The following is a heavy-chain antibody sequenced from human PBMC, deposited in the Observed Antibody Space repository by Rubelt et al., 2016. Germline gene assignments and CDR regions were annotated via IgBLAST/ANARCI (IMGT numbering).Heavy chain of an antibody. J-gene: IGHJ6*02. CDR3: ASVVPGSYYYYGMDV. D-gene: IGHD1-26*01. V-gene: IGHV1-18*01. CDR2: ISAYNGNT. CDR1: GYTFTSYG. Sequence: QVQLVQSGAEVKKPGASVKVSCKASGYTFTSYGISWVRQAPGQGLEWMGWISAYNGNTNYAQKFQGRVTMTRDTSTSTVYMELSSLRSDDTAVYYCASVVPGSYYYYGMDVWGQGTTVTVSS.